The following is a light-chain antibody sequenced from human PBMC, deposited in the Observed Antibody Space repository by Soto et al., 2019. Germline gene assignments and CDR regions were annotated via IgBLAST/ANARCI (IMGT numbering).Light chain of an antibody. CDR2: QVS. CDR1: SSDVGVYNY. CDR3: QSYESSSLSGFV. J-gene: IGLJ1*01. Sequence: QSVLTQPASVSGSPGQSITISCTGTSSDVGVYNYVSWYKQHPGKAPKFMIYQVSNRPTGVSNRFSGSKSGISASLAITGLQADDEADYYCQSYESSSLSGFVFGSGTKVTVL. V-gene: IGLV2-14*01.